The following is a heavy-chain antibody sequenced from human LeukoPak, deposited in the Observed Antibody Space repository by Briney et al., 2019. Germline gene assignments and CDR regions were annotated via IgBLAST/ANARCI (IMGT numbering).Heavy chain of an antibody. Sequence: SETLSLTCAVYGGSFSGYYWSWIRQPPGKGLEWIGEINHSGSTNYNPSLKSRVPISVDTSKNQFSLKLSSVTAADTAVYYCARLQARKYCSSTSCYGRGFDYWGQGTLVTVSS. CDR1: GGSFSGYY. CDR2: INHSGST. D-gene: IGHD2-2*01. CDR3: ARLQARKYCSSTSCYGRGFDY. J-gene: IGHJ4*02. V-gene: IGHV4-34*01.